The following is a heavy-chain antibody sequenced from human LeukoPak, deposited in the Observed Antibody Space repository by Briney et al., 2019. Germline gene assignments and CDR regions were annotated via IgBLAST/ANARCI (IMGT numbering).Heavy chain of an antibody. CDR3: ARGVTGIYYYYYMDV. Sequence: GASVKVSCKASGYIFSGHYMHWVRQAPGQGLEWMGWINPNSGDTNYAQKFQGGVTMTRDTSISTAYMELSRLRSDDTAVYYCARGVTGIYYYYYMDVWGKGTTVTVSS. J-gene: IGHJ6*03. CDR1: GYIFSGHY. D-gene: IGHD3-10*01. V-gene: IGHV1-2*02. CDR2: INPNSGDT.